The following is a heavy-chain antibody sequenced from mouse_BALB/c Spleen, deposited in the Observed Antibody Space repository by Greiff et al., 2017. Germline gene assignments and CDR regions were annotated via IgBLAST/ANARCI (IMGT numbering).Heavy chain of an antibody. Sequence: EVKLMESGAELVRSGASVKLSCTASGFNIKDYYMHWVKQRPEQGLEWIGWIDPENGDTEYAPKFQGKATMTADTSSNTAYLQLSSLTSEDTAVYYCNAGTTVVEDYWGQGTTLTVSS. J-gene: IGHJ2*01. CDR1: GFNIKDYY. CDR3: NAGTTVVEDY. V-gene: IGHV14-4*02. D-gene: IGHD1-1*01. CDR2: IDPENGDT.